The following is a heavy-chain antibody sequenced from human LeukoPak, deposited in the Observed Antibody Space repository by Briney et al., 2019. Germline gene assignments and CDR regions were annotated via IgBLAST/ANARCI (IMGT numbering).Heavy chain of an antibody. V-gene: IGHV4-31*03. D-gene: IGHD4-17*01. CDR2: IYYSGST. CDR1: GGSISSGGYY. Sequence: SETLSLTCTVSGGSISSGGYYWSWIRQHPGKGLEWIGYIYYSGSTYYNPSLKSRVTISVDTSKNQFSLKLSSVTAADTAVYYCASGFTVTTTQEALAYWGQGTLVTVSP. CDR3: ASGFTVTTTQEALAY. J-gene: IGHJ4*02.